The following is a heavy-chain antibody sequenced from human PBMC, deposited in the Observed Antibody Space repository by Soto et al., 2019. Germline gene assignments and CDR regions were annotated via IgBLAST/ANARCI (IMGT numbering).Heavy chain of an antibody. V-gene: IGHV5-51*01. CDR3: ARRSSIAARPYYYYYGMDV. CDR1: GYSFTSYW. D-gene: IGHD6-6*01. J-gene: IGHJ6*02. Sequence: GESLKISCKGSGYSFTSYWIGWVRQMPGKGLEWMGIIYPGDSDTRYSPSFQGQVTISADKSSSTAYLQLSSLKASDTAMYYGARRSSIAARPYYYYYGMDVWGQGTTVTVSS. CDR2: IYPGDSDT.